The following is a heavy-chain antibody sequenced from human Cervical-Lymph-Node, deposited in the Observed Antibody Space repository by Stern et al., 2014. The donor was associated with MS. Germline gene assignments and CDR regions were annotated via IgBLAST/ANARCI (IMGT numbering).Heavy chain of an antibody. J-gene: IGHJ6*02. Sequence: QVQLGQSGAEVKKPGASVKVSCKASGYTFTSYYMHWVRQAPGQGLEWMGIINPSGGSTSYAQKFQGRVTMTRDTSTSTVYMELSSLRCEETAVYFCAREVAGHRLGMMDVWGQGTTVTVSS. CDR3: AREVAGHRLGMMDV. V-gene: IGHV1-46*01. D-gene: IGHD6-19*01. CDR2: INPSGGST. CDR1: GYTFTSYY.